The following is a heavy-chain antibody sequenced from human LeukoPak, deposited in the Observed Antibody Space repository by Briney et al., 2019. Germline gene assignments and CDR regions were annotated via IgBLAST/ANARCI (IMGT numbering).Heavy chain of an antibody. CDR3: ARGGRITIFGVVGKLYFQH. CDR1: GDSISSDSYF. Sequence: SETLSLICTVSGDSISSDSYFWAWIRQPPGKGLEWIASVSYRGNTYYNPYLKSGVTIYVDTSKNQFSLRLNSVTATDTAVYYCARGGRITIFGVVGKLYFQHWGQGTLVTVSS. D-gene: IGHD3-3*01. V-gene: IGHV4-39*01. CDR2: VSYRGNT. J-gene: IGHJ1*01.